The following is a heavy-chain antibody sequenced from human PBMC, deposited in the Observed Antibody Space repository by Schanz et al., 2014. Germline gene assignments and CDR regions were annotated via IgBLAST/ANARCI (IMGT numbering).Heavy chain of an antibody. CDR2: ISGSGGGT. CDR3: AKIRYDSSGYYLPYYGMDV. Sequence: EVQVVESGGGLVQPGGSLRLSCEASGFTLTSYALTWVRQAPGKGLEWVAGISGSGGGTDYADSVKGRFIIPRDNSKNTLYLQMNSLRAEDTAVYYCAKIRYDSSGYYLPYYGMDVWGQGTTVIVSS. J-gene: IGHJ6*02. V-gene: IGHV3-23*04. D-gene: IGHD3-22*01. CDR1: GFTLTSYA.